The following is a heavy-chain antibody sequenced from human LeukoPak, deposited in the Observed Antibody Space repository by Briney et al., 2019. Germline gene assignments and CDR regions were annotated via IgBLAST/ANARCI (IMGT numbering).Heavy chain of an antibody. CDR1: GGTFSSCA. V-gene: IGHV1-69*06. D-gene: IGHD3-9*01. CDR3: ARARGGDDILTLDY. CDR2: IIPIFGTA. Sequence: SVKVSCKASGGTFSSCAISWVRQAPGQGLEWMGGIIPIFGTANYAQKFQGRVTITADKSTSTAYMELSSLRSEDTAVYYCARARGGDDILTLDYWGQGTLVTVSS. J-gene: IGHJ4*02.